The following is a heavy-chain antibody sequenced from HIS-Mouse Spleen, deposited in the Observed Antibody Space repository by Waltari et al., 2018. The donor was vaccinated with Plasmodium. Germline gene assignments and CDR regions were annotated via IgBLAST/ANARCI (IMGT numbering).Heavy chain of an antibody. CDR3: ARDCSSTSCLDAFDI. Sequence: QVQLQESGPGLVKPSETLSLTCTVSGGSISSYYWSWIRQPPGRGLEWIGYIYYSGSTHYTPSLKRRVTISVDTSKNQFSLKLSSVTAADTAVYYCARDCSSTSCLDAFDIWGQGTMVTVSS. V-gene: IGHV4-59*01. J-gene: IGHJ3*02. CDR2: IYYSGST. CDR1: GGSISSYY. D-gene: IGHD2-2*01.